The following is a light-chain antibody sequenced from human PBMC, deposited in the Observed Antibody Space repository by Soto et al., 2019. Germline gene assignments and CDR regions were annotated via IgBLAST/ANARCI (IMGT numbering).Light chain of an antibody. CDR2: LGS. J-gene: IGKJ4*01. CDR1: QSLLHSNGYNY. CDR3: QQYYSTPLT. V-gene: IGKV2-28*01. Sequence: DIVMTQSTLSLPVTSGEPASISFRSSQSLLHSNGYNYLDWYLQKPGQSPQLLIYLGSNRASGVPDRFSGSGSGTDFTLTISSLQAEDVAVYYCQQYYSTPLTFGGGTKVDI.